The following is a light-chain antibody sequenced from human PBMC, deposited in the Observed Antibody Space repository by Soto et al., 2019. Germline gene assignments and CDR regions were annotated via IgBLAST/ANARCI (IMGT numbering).Light chain of an antibody. Sequence: QSALTQPPSASGSPGQTVSISCIGTSSDVGGYDYVSWYQQHPGKVPKVIIYEVSKRPSGVPDRFSGSKSGNTASLTVSGLQADDEADYYCASYAGSNNFGVFGTGTKVTVL. V-gene: IGLV2-8*01. CDR3: ASYAGSNNFGV. J-gene: IGLJ1*01. CDR1: SSDVGGYDY. CDR2: EVS.